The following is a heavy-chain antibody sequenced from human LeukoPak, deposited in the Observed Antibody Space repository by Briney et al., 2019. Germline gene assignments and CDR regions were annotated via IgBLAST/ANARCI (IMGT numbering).Heavy chain of an antibody. D-gene: IGHD3-3*01. CDR1: GFTFDDYG. CDR2: INWNGGST. J-gene: IGHJ6*03. V-gene: IGHV3-20*04. Sequence: GGSLGLSCAASGFTFDDYGMSWVRQAPGKGLEWVSGINWNGGSTGYADSVKGRFTISRDNAKNSLYLQMNSLRAEDTALYYCARYSYYDFWSGYMDVWGKGTTVTVSS. CDR3: ARYSYYDFWSGYMDV.